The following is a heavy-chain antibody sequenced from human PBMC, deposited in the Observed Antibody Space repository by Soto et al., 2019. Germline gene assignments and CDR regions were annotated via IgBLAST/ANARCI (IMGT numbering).Heavy chain of an antibody. V-gene: IGHV3-23*01. CDR1: GFTFSSYA. D-gene: IGHD3-3*01. J-gene: IGHJ6*02. CDR3: AKWAIFGVVMPPYGMDV. CDR2: ISGSGGST. Sequence: GGSLRLSCAASGFTFSSYAMSWVRQAPGKGLEWVSAISGSGGSTYYADSVKGRFTISRDNSKNTLYLQMNSLRAEDTAVYYCAKWAIFGVVMPPYGMDVWGQGTTVTSP.